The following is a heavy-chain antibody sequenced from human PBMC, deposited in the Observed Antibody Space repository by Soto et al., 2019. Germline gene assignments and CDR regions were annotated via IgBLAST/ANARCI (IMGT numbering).Heavy chain of an antibody. J-gene: IGHJ4*02. D-gene: IGHD5-12*01. V-gene: IGHV3-30*18. Sequence: GGSLRLSCAASGFTFSSYVMHWVRQAPGKGLEWVAVISYDGSNKYYADSVKGRFTISRDNSKNTLYLQMNSLRAEDTAVYYCAKDVDIVATILDYWGQGTLVTVSS. CDR1: GFTFSSYV. CDR2: ISYDGSNK. CDR3: AKDVDIVATILDY.